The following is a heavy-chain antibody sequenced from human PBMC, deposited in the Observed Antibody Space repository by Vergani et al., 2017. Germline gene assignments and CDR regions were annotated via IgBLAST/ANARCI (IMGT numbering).Heavy chain of an antibody. CDR1: GFTFNHYA. V-gene: IGHV3-23*01. CDR2: ISGSGGST. Sequence: EVQLLVSGGDLVQPGGSLRLSCAASGFTFNHYAMNWVRQAPGKGLEWVSGISGSGGSTYYAGSVKGRFTISRDSSKNTLYRQMNSLSAGDTAVYYCAKAKSRKSGYDYLYYYHAMDVWGQGTTFTVSS. D-gene: IGHD5-12*01. J-gene: IGHJ6*02. CDR3: AKAKSRKSGYDYLYYYHAMDV.